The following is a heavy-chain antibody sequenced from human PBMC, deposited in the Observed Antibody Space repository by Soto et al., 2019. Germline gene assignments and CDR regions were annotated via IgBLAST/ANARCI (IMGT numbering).Heavy chain of an antibody. J-gene: IGHJ5*02. CDR2: VYATGTS. CDR3: VRDGSKTLRDCFDP. D-gene: IGHD4-17*01. CDR1: GGSMSTFF. V-gene: IGHV4-4*07. Sequence: SLSGHVSGGSMSTFFWILIRQHAGKGLEWMGRVYATGTSDYNPSLRSRIAMSVDISKKTFSLRLRSVTAADTGVYYCVRDGSKTLRDCFDPLGQRILVTVSS.